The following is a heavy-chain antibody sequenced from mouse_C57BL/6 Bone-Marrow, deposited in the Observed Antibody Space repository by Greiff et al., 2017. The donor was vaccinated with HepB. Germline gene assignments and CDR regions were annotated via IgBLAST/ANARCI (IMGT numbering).Heavy chain of an antibody. CDR3: ANQEGPWFAY. V-gene: IGHV1-76*01. CDR2: IYPGSGNT. CDR1: GYTFTDYY. J-gene: IGHJ3*01. Sequence: QVQLQQSGAELVRPGASVKLSCKASGYTFTDYYINWVKQRPGQGLEWIARIYPGSGNTYYNEKFKGKATLTAEKSSSTAYMQLSSLTSEDSAVYFCANQEGPWFAYWGQGTLVTVSA.